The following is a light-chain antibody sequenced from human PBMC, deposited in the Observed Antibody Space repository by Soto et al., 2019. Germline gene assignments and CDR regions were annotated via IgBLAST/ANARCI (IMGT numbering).Light chain of an antibody. CDR3: QSYDSRLSGWGL. CDR2: GNS. V-gene: IGLV1-40*01. Sequence: QAVVTQPPSVSGAPGQRVTITCTGSSSNIGARYDVHWYQQLPGTAPKLLIYGNSNRPSGVPDRFSGSKSGTSASLAITGLQADDEADYYCQSYDSRLSGWGLVGGGTKLTVL. J-gene: IGLJ2*01. CDR1: SSNIGARYD.